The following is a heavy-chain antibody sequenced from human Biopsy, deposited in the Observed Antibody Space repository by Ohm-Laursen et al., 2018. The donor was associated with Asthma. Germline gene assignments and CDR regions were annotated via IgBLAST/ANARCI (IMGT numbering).Heavy chain of an antibody. D-gene: IGHD5-12*01. J-gene: IGHJ6*02. CDR1: GDSFSNYA. CDR2: LIPVFGIL. CDR3: ARGYSGSDRIVYYYSGLEV. Sequence: SSVKVSCKASGDSFSNYAISWVRQAPGQGLELMGWLIPVFGILDHAQMFEGRVTITADESTSTAYIELSSLSSEDMAVYYCARGYSGSDRIVYYYSGLEVWGQGTTVTVSS. V-gene: IGHV1-69*01.